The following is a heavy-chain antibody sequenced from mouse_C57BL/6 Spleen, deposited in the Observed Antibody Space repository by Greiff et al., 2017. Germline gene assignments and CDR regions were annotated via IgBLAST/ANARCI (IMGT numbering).Heavy chain of an antibody. V-gene: IGHV1-54*01. Sequence: VQRVESGAGLVRPGTSVKVSCKASGYAFTNYLIEWVKQRPGQGLEWIGVINPGSGGTNYNDKFKGQVTLTADKSSSTAYMQLSSLTSEDSAVYFGARGGVLRPFDYWGQGTTLTVSS. D-gene: IGHD1-2*01. CDR2: INPGSGGT. J-gene: IGHJ2*01. CDR3: ARGGVLRPFDY. CDR1: GYAFTNYL.